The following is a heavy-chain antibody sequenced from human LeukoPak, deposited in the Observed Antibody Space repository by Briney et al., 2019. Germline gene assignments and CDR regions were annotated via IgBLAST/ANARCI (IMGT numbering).Heavy chain of an antibody. CDR2: INHSGST. CDR1: GGSLSGYY. D-gene: IGHD6-13*01. Sequence: SETLSLTCAVYGGSLSGYYWSWIRQPPGKGLEWIGEINHSGSTNYNPSLKSRVTISVDTSKNQFSLKLSSVTAADTAVYYCASGVYSSSWYDYWGQGTLVTVSS. CDR3: ASGVYSSSWYDY. J-gene: IGHJ4*02. V-gene: IGHV4-34*01.